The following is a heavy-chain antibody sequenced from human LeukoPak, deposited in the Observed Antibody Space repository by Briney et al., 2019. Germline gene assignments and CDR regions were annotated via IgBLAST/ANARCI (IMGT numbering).Heavy chain of an antibody. J-gene: IGHJ4*02. CDR3: ARLGVAGPYYFDY. Sequence: SETLSLTCAVSGGSIRYYYWSWIRQPPGKGLEWIGYIYDSGTINYNPSLKSRVTISVDTSKNQFSLRLSSVTAADTAVYYCARLGVAGPYYFDYWGQGTLVTVSS. CDR1: GGSIRYYY. CDR2: IYDSGTI. D-gene: IGHD6-19*01. V-gene: IGHV4-59*01.